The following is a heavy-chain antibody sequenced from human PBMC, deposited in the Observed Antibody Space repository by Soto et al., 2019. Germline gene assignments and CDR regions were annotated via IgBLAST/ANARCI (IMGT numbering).Heavy chain of an antibody. D-gene: IGHD3-3*01. Sequence: ASVKGSCKASGYTFTGYYMHWVRQAPEQGLEWMGWINPNSGGTNYAQKFQGWVTMTRDTSISTAYMELSRLRSDDTAVYYCARDQKGDFWSGPKRRPDDYYYYYMDVWGKGTTVTVSS. CDR2: INPNSGGT. V-gene: IGHV1-2*04. CDR1: GYTFTGYY. J-gene: IGHJ6*03. CDR3: ARDQKGDFWSGPKRRPDDYYYYYMDV.